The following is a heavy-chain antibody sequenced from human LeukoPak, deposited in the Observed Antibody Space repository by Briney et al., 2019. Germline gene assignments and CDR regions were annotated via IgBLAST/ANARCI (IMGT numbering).Heavy chain of an antibody. V-gene: IGHV3-30*04. CDR2: ISYDGSNK. CDR1: GFTFSSYA. J-gene: IGHJ4*02. CDR3: ARVARGGIVVVPAAMHS. D-gene: IGHD2-2*01. Sequence: GGSLRLSCAASGFTFSSYAMHWVRQAPGKGLEWVAVISYDGSNKYYADSVKGRFTISRDNSKNTLYLQMNSLRAEDTAVYYCARVARGGIVVVPAAMHSWGQGTLVTVSS.